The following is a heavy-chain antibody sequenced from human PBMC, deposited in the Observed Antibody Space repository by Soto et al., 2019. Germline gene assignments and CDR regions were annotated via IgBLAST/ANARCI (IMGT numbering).Heavy chain of an antibody. Sequence: ILSFTGNACDGYMTSSDSAWGWFPLFPGKGLEWIGYIYYSGSTNYNPSLKSRVTISVDTSKNQFSLKLSSVTAADTAVYYCAREYYTTPYYYYYYMDVWGKGTTVTVSS. CDR1: DGYMTSSDSA. V-gene: IGHV4-61*08. CDR2: IYYSGST. D-gene: IGHD1-26*01. CDR3: AREYYTTPYYYYYYMDV. J-gene: IGHJ6*03.